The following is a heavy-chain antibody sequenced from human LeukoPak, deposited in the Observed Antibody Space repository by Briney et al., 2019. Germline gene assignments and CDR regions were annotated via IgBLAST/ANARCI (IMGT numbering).Heavy chain of an antibody. J-gene: IGHJ3*02. CDR3: ARGGYSYGYWFFAFDI. CDR2: ISSSGSTI. V-gene: IGHV3-48*03. CDR1: GFTFSSNE. D-gene: IGHD5-18*01. Sequence: GGSLRLSCAASGFTFSSNEMNWGRQGPGKGGEGGSYISSSGSTIYYADSVKGRFTISRDNAKNSLYLQMNSLRAEDTAVYYCARGGYSYGYWFFAFDIWGQGTMVTVSS.